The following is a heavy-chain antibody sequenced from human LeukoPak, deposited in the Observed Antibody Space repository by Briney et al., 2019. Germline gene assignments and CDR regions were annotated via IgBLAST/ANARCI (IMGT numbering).Heavy chain of an antibody. CDR3: ASLPYDYVWGSYRFFDY. J-gene: IGHJ4*02. CDR1: GFTFSDYY. V-gene: IGHV3-11*03. D-gene: IGHD3-16*02. CDR2: TSSSSSYT. Sequence: GGSLRLSCAASGFTFSDYYMSWIRQAPGKGLEWVSYTSSSSSYTNYADSVKGRFTISRDNAKNSLYLQMNSLRAEDTAVYYCASLPYDYVWGSYRFFDYWGQGTLVTVSS.